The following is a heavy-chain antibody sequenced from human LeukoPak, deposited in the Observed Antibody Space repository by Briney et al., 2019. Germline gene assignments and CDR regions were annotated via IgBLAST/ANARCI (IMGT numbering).Heavy chain of an antibody. CDR3: ARQVSYGDYDY. J-gene: IGHJ4*02. V-gene: IGHV3-66*04. D-gene: IGHD4-17*01. CDR1: KIIASSNY. CDR2: IYSGGST. Sequence: GGSLRLSCAASKIIASSNYMNWVRQAPGKGLEWVSVIYSGGSTYYADSVKGRFTISRDNSKSTLYLQMNSLRAEDTAVYYCARQVSYGDYDYWGRGTLVTVSS.